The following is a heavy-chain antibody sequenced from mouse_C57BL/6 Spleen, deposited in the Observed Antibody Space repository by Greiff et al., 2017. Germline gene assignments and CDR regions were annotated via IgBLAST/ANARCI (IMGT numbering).Heavy chain of an antibody. D-gene: IGHD1-1*01. CDR1: GYTFTSYW. Sequence: VQLQQPGAELVRPGSSVKLSCKASGYTFTSYWMDWVKQRPGQGLEWIGNIYPSDSETHYNQKFKDKATLTVDKSSSTAYMQLSSLTSEDSAVYYCARGVDYFDYWGQGTTLTVSS. CDR3: ARGVDYFDY. CDR2: IYPSDSET. J-gene: IGHJ2*01. V-gene: IGHV1-61*01.